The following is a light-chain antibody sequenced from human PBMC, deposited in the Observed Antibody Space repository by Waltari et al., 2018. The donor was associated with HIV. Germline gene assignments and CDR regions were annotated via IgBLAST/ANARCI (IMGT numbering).Light chain of an antibody. CDR3: CSYAGSYTYV. V-gene: IGLV2-11*01. CDR2: DVT. J-gene: IGLJ1*01. CDR1: SSEVGGYNY. Sequence: QSALTQPRSVSGSPGQSVTISCTGTSSEVGGYNYVSWYQQHPGKAPKLMIYDVTQRPSGVPDRFSRSKSGNTASLTISGLQAEDEADYYCCSYAGSYTYVFGTGTKVTVL.